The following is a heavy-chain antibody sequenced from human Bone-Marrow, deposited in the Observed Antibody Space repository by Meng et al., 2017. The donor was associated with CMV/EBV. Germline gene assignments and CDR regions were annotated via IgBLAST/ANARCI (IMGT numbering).Heavy chain of an antibody. J-gene: IGHJ6*02. V-gene: IGHV3-48*04. CDR2: ISSSGSTI. CDR3: ARDRAAIAARRVGTYYYYGMDV. CDR1: GFTFSSYS. Sequence: LSLTCAASGFTFSSYSMNWVRQAPGKGLEWVSSISSSGSTIYYADSVKGRFTISRDNAKNSLYLQMNSLRAEDTAVYYCARDRAAIAARRVGTYYYYGMDVWGQGNTVNFAS. D-gene: IGHD6-6*01.